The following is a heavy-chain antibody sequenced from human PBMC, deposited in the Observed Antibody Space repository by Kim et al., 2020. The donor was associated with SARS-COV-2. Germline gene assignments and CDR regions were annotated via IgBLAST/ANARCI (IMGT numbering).Heavy chain of an antibody. CDR3: ATVGRSDSGYYYIDV. CDR2: ILPDDSDT. V-gene: IGHV5-51*01. D-gene: IGHD3-10*01. CDR1: GYSFTTYW. J-gene: IGHJ6*03. Sequence: GESLKISCKGSGYSFTTYWIGWVRQMPGKGLEWMGVILPDDSDTRYSPSFQGQVTISADKSISTAYLQWSSLKASDAAIYYCATVGRSDSGYYYIDVWGKGTTVTVSS.